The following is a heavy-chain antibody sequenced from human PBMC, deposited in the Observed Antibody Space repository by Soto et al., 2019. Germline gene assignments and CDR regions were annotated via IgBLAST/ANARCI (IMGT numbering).Heavy chain of an antibody. Sequence: SETLSRTCTVSGASIRSTDYYWIWIRQAPGKVLEWIGYVYYTGITYYNPSLMSRLTISVDTSKNQFSLKLTSVTAAETAVYYCVRTAREGAVAPHWFDRWGQGTQVTV. CDR3: VRTAREGAVAPHWFDR. CDR2: VYYTGIT. CDR1: GASIRSTDYY. D-gene: IGHD2-21*02. J-gene: IGHJ5*02. V-gene: IGHV4-30-4*01.